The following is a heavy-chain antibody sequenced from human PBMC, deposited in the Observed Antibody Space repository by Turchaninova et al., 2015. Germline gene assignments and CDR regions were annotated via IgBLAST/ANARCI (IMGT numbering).Heavy chain of an antibody. CDR3: ARHANTNTSP. D-gene: IGHD2-2*01. J-gene: IGHJ5*02. Sequence: QVQLQESGPGMVKPSETLSPTCAVSGYSTSRGYHWGWVRQPPGKGLEWIGSIYHSGSTYYNPSLESRVTISLDTSKNQFSLKLSSVTAADTAVYYCARHANTNTSPWGQGTLVTVSS. CDR1: GYSTSRGYH. CDR2: IYHSGST. V-gene: IGHV4-38-2*01.